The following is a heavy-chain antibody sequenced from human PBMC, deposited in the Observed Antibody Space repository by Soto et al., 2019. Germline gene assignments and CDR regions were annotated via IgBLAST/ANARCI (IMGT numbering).Heavy chain of an antibody. CDR2: IYYSGST. J-gene: IGHJ5*02. V-gene: IGHV4-59*01. CDR1: GGSISSYY. Sequence: SETLSLTCTVSGGSISSYYWSWIRQPPGKGLEWIGYIYYSGSTNYNPSLKSRVTISVDTSKNQFSLKLSSVTAADTAVYYCARGYIVVVPAAMGDNWFDPWGQGTLVTVS. D-gene: IGHD2-2*01. CDR3: ARGYIVVVPAAMGDNWFDP.